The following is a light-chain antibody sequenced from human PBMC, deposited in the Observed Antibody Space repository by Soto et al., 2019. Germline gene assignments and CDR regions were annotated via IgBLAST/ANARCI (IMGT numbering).Light chain of an antibody. CDR2: SAS. CDR1: PGISNY. J-gene: IGKJ1*01. CDR3: QKYNSAPRT. V-gene: IGKV1-27*01. Sequence: IQMTQSPSSLSASVGDRVTITCRASPGISNYLAWYQHKPGKVPKLLIYSASTLQSGVPSRFSGSGSGTEFTLTISSLQPEDVATYYCQKYNSAPRTFGQGTKVEIK.